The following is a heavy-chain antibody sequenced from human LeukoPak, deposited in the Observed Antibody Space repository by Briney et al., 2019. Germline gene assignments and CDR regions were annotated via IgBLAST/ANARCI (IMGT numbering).Heavy chain of an antibody. J-gene: IGHJ5*02. Sequence: SVKVSCKASGDTFGTFSFNWVRQAPSEGLEWLGGLTPLAGTPNYAQKFQGRLTISADKSTSTVYMELSRLTSEDTAVYFCARVSSISPRGLSLDPWGQGTLVTVSS. D-gene: IGHD3-3*02. CDR3: ARVSSISPRGLSLDP. CDR1: GDTFGTFS. CDR2: LTPLAGTP. V-gene: IGHV1-69*06.